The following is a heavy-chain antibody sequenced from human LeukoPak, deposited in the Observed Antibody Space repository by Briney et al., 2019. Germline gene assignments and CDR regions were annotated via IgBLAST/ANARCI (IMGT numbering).Heavy chain of an antibody. D-gene: IGHD3-10*01. V-gene: IGHV4-61*02. Sequence: PSETLSLTCTVSGGSINSGTNYWSWIRQPAGKGLEWIGRIYTSGSTNYNPSLKSRVTISVDTSKNQFSLKLSSVTAADTAVYYCAREEVLLWFGEKINWFDPWGQGTLVTVSS. CDR3: AREEVLLWFGEKINWFDP. CDR1: GGSINSGTNY. CDR2: IYTSGST. J-gene: IGHJ5*02.